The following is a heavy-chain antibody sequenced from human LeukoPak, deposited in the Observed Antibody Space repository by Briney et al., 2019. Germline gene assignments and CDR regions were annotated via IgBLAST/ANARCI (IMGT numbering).Heavy chain of an antibody. V-gene: IGHV4-34*01. CDR2: INHGGST. J-gene: IGHJ4*02. CDR3: ARHMLGGKRSFDS. Sequence: SETLSLTCAVYDGSFSGYYWSWIRQPPGKGLEWIGEINHGGSTNYNPSLKSRVTISVDTSKNQFSLKLSSVTAADTAVYYCARHMLGGKRSFDSWGQGTLVTVSS. CDR1: DGSFSGYY. D-gene: IGHD4-23*01.